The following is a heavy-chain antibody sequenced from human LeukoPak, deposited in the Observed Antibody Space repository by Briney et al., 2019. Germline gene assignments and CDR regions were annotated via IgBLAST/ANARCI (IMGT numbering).Heavy chain of an antibody. CDR3: AREVGVTTVTTRYLGY. CDR2: IIPILGIA. Sequence: SVKVSCKASGGTFSSYAISWVRQAPGQGLEWMGRIIPILGIANYAQKFQGRVTITADKSTSTAYMELSSLRSEDTAVYYCAREVGVTTVTTRYLGYWGQGTLVTVSS. D-gene: IGHD4-17*01. CDR1: GGTFSSYA. J-gene: IGHJ4*02. V-gene: IGHV1-69*04.